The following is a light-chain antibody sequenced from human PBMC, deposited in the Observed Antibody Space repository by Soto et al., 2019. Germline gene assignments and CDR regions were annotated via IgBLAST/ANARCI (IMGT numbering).Light chain of an antibody. Sequence: QSALTQPPSASGSLGQSVTTSCTGTGTSYISWYQQHPGKAPKLLLYEVIERPSGVPDRFSGSKSGNTASLSVSGLQAEDEADYYCLSYPGNSNRVFGGGTKLTVL. CDR3: LSYPGNSNRV. J-gene: IGLJ3*02. V-gene: IGLV2-8*01. CDR1: GTSY. CDR2: EVI.